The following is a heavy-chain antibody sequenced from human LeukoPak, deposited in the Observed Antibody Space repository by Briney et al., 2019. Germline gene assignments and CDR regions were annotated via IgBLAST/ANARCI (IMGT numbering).Heavy chain of an antibody. CDR2: IIPIFGTA. Sequence: GASVKVSCKASGGTFSSYAISWVRQAPGQGLEWMGGIIPIFGTANYAQKFQGRVTITADKSTSTAYMELSSLRSEDTAVYYCARERGLRYFDWPDYYYYYMDVWGKGTTVTVSS. CDR3: ARERGLRYFDWPDYYYYYMDV. V-gene: IGHV1-69*06. CDR1: GGTFSSYA. J-gene: IGHJ6*03. D-gene: IGHD3-9*01.